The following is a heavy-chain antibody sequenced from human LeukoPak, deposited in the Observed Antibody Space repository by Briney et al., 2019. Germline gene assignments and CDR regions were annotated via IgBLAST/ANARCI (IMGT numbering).Heavy chain of an antibody. D-gene: IGHD3-10*01. V-gene: IGHV4-34*01. J-gene: IGHJ4*02. CDR2: INHGGST. Sequence: SETLSLTCAVYGGSFSGYYWSWIRRPPGKGLEWIGEINHGGSTNYNPSLKSRVTISVDTSKNQFSLKLSSVTAADTAVYYCARTSVVRGVYDYWGQGTLVTVSS. CDR3: ARTSVVRGVYDY. CDR1: GGSFSGYY.